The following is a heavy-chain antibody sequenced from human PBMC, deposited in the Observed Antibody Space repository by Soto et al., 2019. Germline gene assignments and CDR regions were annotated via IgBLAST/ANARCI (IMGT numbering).Heavy chain of an antibody. V-gene: IGHV3-21*01. Sequence: PGGSLRLSCAASGFTFSSYSMNWVRQAPGKGLEWVSSISSSSSYIYYADSVKGRLTISRDNAKNSLYLQMNSLRAEDTAVYYCARDTGRWLQWAYFDYWGQGTLVTVYS. D-gene: IGHD3-10*01. CDR3: ARDTGRWLQWAYFDY. J-gene: IGHJ4*02. CDR2: ISSSSSYI. CDR1: GFTFSSYS.